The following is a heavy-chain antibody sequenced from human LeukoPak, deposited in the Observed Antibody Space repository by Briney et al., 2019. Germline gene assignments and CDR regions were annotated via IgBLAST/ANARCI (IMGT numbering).Heavy chain of an antibody. CDR3: ARKTGDC. CDR2: ISSDGGTT. V-gene: IGHV3-30*03. Sequence: PGRSLRLSCAGSGFTFSSYGIHWVRQAPGKGLEWVSVISSDGGTTYYADSVKGRFTISRDNSRNTVYVQMNSLRTEDTAVYYCARKTGDCWGQGTLVIVSS. D-gene: IGHD1-14*01. J-gene: IGHJ4*02. CDR1: GFTFSSYG.